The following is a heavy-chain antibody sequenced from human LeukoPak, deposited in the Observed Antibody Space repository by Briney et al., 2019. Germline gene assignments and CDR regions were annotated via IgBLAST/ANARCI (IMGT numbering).Heavy chain of an antibody. CDR1: GDTFSSYA. J-gene: IGHJ4*02. Sequence: SAKVSCKASGDTFSSYAISRVRHAPGPGLEWMGRIFPILGIANYAQKFQGRVTITADKSTSTAYMELSSLRSEDTAVYYCARDPAYYYDSSGSISGDYWGQGTLVTVSS. D-gene: IGHD3-22*01. CDR3: ARDPAYYYDSSGSISGDY. CDR2: IFPILGIA. V-gene: IGHV1-69*04.